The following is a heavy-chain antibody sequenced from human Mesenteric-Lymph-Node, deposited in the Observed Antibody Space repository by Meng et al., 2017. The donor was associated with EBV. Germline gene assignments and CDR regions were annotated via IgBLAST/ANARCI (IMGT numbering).Heavy chain of an antibody. D-gene: IGHD2-15*01. Sequence: VPLQVSGPGLVKPSGTLSLTCAVSGGAIRRSNWWSWVRQPPGKGLEWIGEIYHSGSTNYNPSLKSRVTISVDKSKNQFSLKLSSVTAADTAVYYCARVAYCSGGSCYLYYFDYWGQGTLVTVSS. CDR3: ARVAYCSGGSCYLYYFDY. CDR1: GGAIRRSNW. CDR2: IYHSGST. J-gene: IGHJ4*02. V-gene: IGHV4-4*02.